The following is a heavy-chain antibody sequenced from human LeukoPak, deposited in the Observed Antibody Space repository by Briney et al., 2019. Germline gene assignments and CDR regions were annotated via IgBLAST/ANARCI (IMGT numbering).Heavy chain of an antibody. J-gene: IGHJ4*02. D-gene: IGHD5-24*01. Sequence: GESLKISCKGSGYSFMDYWIGWVRQMPGKGPEWMGFIFPHESNIKYSPSFQGQVTISVDKSISTAYLQWSSLKASDTAMYYCATAEMATIRYFDYWGQGTLVTVSS. CDR1: GYSFMDYW. CDR3: ATAEMATIRYFDY. V-gene: IGHV5-51*01. CDR2: IFPHESNI.